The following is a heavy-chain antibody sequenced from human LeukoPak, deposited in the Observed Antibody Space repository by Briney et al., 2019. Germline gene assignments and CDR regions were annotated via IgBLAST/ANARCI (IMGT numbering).Heavy chain of an antibody. Sequence: SDTLSLTCTVSGYSISTGYYWGWIRQPPGKGLEWIGNVYHSGSTYYNPSLRSRVTISVDTSKNQFSLKLSSVTAADTAVYYCARGGVVPAAIANWFDPWGQGTLVTVTS. CDR2: VYHSGST. CDR1: GYSISTGYY. J-gene: IGHJ5*02. CDR3: ARGGVVPAAIANWFDP. V-gene: IGHV4-38-2*02. D-gene: IGHD2-2*01.